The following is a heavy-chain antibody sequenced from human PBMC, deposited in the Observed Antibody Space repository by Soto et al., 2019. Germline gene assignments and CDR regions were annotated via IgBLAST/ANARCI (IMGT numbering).Heavy chain of an antibody. Sequence: GGSLRLSCAASGFTFSSYGMHWVRQAPGKGLERVEVISYDGSNKYYADTVKGRFTISRDNSKNKLYLQMNSLRAEDTAVYYCAKYRRPFCSSTSCYEALDVWGKGTTVT. CDR2: ISYDGSNK. V-gene: IGHV3-30*18. CDR1: GFTFSSYG. D-gene: IGHD2-2*01. J-gene: IGHJ6*03. CDR3: AKYRRPFCSSTSCYEALDV.